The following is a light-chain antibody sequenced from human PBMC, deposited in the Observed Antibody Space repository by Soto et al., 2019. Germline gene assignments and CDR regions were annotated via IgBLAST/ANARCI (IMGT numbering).Light chain of an antibody. CDR3: MQGTHWPYT. Sequence: DAVLTQSPLALSVTLGQPASISCRSSQSLVHSAGNTYLNWFQQRPGQSPRRLVYKVSERDSGVPDRFSGRASGTDFTLEISRVEAEDVGVYYCMQGTHWPYTFGQGTKLEIK. J-gene: IGKJ2*01. CDR1: QSLVHSAGNTY. CDR2: KVS. V-gene: IGKV2-30*02.